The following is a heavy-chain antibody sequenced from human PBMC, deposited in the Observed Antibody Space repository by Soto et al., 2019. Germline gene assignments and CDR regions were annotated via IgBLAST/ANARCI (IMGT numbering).Heavy chain of an antibody. Sequence: GGSLRLSCAASGFTFSRYWLTWVRQAPGKGLEWVANIKEDGSEIYYVDSVKGRFTTSRDNAKNSLYLQMNSLRAEDTAVYYCARVVSGRDYGDSIDCWGRGTLVTVPQ. CDR3: ARVVSGRDYGDSIDC. V-gene: IGHV3-7*03. J-gene: IGHJ4*02. CDR2: IKEDGSEI. D-gene: IGHD4-17*01. CDR1: GFTFSRYW.